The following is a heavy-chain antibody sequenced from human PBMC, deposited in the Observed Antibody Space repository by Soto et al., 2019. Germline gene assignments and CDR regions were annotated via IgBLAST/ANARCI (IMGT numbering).Heavy chain of an antibody. CDR2: IYWDDDK. J-gene: IGHJ5*02. CDR3: AHMVYASGRDWFDP. CDR1: GFSLSSSGVS. V-gene: IGHV2-5*02. Sequence: QITLKESGPTLVKPTQTLTLTCTFSGFSLSSSGVSVGWIRQPPGKALEWLALIYWDDDKRYSPSLQSRLTITKETSKNQVVLIMTNMDPVDTATYYCAHMVYASGRDWFDPWGQGTLVTVSS. D-gene: IGHD3-10*01.